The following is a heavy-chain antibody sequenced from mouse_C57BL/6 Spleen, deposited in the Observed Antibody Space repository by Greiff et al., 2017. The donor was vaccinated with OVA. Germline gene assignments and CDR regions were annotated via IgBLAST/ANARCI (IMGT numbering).Heavy chain of an antibody. D-gene: IGHD3-2*02. V-gene: IGHV7-3*01. CDR3: AHGAQATGNYAMDY. CDR1: GFTFTDYY. J-gene: IGHJ4*01. CDR2: IRNKANGYTT. Sequence: EVKVVESGGGLVQPGGSLSLSCAASGFTFTDYYMSWVRQPPGKALEWLGFIRNKANGYTTEYSASVKGRFTISRDNSQSILYLQMNALRAEDSATDYCAHGAQATGNYAMDYWGQGTSVTVSS.